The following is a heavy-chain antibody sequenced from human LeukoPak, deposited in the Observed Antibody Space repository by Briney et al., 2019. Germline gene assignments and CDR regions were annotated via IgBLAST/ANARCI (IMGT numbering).Heavy chain of an antibody. CDR3: ARSPYYYGSGSSRFDH. CDR2: IYYTETT. J-gene: IGHJ4*02. D-gene: IGHD3-10*01. CDR1: GGSISTYY. V-gene: IGHV4-59*08. Sequence: SETLSLTCTVSGGSISTYYWSWIRQPPGKGLEWIGYIYYTETTNYNPSLKSRVTMSLDTSKNQFSLKLSSMTAADTAVYYCARSPYYYGSGSSRFDHWGQGTLVTVSS.